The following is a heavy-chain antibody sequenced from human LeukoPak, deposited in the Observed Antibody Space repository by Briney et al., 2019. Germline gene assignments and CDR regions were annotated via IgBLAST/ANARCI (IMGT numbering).Heavy chain of an antibody. J-gene: IGHJ3*02. CDR1: GGSISSYY. CDR2: IYYSGST. D-gene: IGHD2-2*01. V-gene: IGHV4-59*01. Sequence: SETLSLTXTVSGGSISSYYWSWIRQPQGKGLEWIGYIYYSGSTNYNPSLKSRVTISVDTSKNQFSLKLSSVTAADTAVYYCARWVFCSSTSCTDAFDIWGQGTMVTVSS. CDR3: ARWVFCSSTSCTDAFDI.